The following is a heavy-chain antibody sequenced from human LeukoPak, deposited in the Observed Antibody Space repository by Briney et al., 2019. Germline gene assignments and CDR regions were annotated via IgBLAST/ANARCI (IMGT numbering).Heavy chain of an antibody. V-gene: IGHV3-30*03. CDR1: GFTFSSYA. D-gene: IGHD2-15*01. Sequence: GGSLRLSCAASGFTFSSYAMSWVRQAPGKGLEWVAVISNDGRSIYYADSVKGRFTISRDNSKNTLYLQVNSLRAEDTAVYSCAREACSGSCHSDYFDYWGLGTLVTVSS. CDR3: AREACSGSCHSDYFDY. CDR2: ISNDGRSI. J-gene: IGHJ4*02.